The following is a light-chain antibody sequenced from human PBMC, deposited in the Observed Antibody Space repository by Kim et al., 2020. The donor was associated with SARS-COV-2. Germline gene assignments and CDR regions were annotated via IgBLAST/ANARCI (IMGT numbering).Light chain of an antibody. CDR1: QDINNH. J-gene: IGKJ2*01. V-gene: IGKV1-33*01. CDR3: QQYDHLYT. Sequence: RAASVGDRVTITCQASQDINNHLNWYQVKPGKAPELLIYDASNLETGVPSRFSGSGFGTDFTFIITSLQPEDIATYYCQQYDHLYTFGQGTKLEI. CDR2: DAS.